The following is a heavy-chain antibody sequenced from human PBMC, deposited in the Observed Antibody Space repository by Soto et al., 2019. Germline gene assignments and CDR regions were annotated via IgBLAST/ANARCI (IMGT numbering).Heavy chain of an antibody. J-gene: IGHJ3*02. V-gene: IGHV4-59*01. CDR2: IYYTGST. Sequence: QVQLQESGPGLVKPSETLSLTCTVSGVSISSYYWSWIRQPPGKGLEWIGYIYYTGSTNYNPSLKSRVTISVDTSKNQFSLKLSSVTAADTAVYYSARRSLKTEAIDIWGQGTMVTVSS. CDR1: GVSISSYY. CDR3: ARRSLKTEAIDI.